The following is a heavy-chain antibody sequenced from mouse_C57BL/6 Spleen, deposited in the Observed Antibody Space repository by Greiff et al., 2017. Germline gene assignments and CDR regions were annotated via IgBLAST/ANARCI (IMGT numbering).Heavy chain of an antibody. J-gene: IGHJ4*01. D-gene: IGHD4-1*01. Sequence: VKLMEPGAELVKPGASVKLSCKASGYTFTSYWMHWVKQRPGQGLEWIGMIHPNSGSTNYNEKFKSKATLTVDKSSSTAYMQLSSLTSEDSAVYYCAKLVPHYYAMDYWGQGTSVTVSS. CDR3: AKLVPHYYAMDY. V-gene: IGHV1-64*01. CDR1: GYTFTSYW. CDR2: IHPNSGST.